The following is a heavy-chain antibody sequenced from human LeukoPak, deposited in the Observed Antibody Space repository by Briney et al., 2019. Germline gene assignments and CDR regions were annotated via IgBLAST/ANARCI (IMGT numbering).Heavy chain of an antibody. Sequence: SETLSLTCTVSGGSINSYYWSWIRQPPGKGLEWIGYIYYSGSTNYNPSLKSRVTISVDTSKNQFSLKLSSVTAADTAVYYCARGYCTNAVCSLGPTQAWGQGTLVTVSS. CDR1: GGSINSYY. V-gene: IGHV4-59*12. CDR3: ARGYCTNAVCSLGPTQA. D-gene: IGHD2-8*01. J-gene: IGHJ4*02. CDR2: IYYSGST.